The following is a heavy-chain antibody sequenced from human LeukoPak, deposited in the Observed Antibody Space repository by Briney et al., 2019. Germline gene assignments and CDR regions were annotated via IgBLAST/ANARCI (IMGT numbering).Heavy chain of an antibody. CDR2: IYSGGST. J-gene: IGHJ4*02. Sequence: PGGSLRLSCAASGFTVDSNYMSWVRQAPGKGLEWVSVIYSGGSTYYADSVKGRFTISRDNSKNTLYLQMNSLRAEDTAVYYCARGLPVAGGYYFDYWGQGTLVTVSS. D-gene: IGHD6-19*01. V-gene: IGHV3-53*01. CDR1: GFTVDSNY. CDR3: ARGLPVAGGYYFDY.